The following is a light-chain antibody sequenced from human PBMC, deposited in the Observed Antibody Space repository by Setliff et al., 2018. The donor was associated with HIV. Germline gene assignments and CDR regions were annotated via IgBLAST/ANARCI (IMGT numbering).Light chain of an antibody. CDR3: SSYAITNTLP. Sequence: QSVLTQPASVSGSPGQSITISCTGTSRDVGGYNYVSWYQQHPGKAPKLIIYEVRNRPSGVSNRFSGSKSGNTASLTISGLQTDDEADYYCSSYAITNTLPFGTGTK. V-gene: IGLV2-14*01. CDR2: EVR. J-gene: IGLJ1*01. CDR1: SRDVGGYNY.